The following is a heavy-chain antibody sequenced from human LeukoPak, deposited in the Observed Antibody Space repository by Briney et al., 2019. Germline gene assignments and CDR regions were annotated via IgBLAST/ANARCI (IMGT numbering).Heavy chain of an antibody. D-gene: IGHD2-15*01. J-gene: IGHJ4*02. Sequence: GGSLRLSCAASGFIFGRDSMNWVRQAPGRGLEWISYISRDSDIRYYADSVKGRFAISRDNARNSLYLQMNSLRAEDTAVYYCAREPASRGSSGPDYWGQGTLVTASS. V-gene: IGHV3-48*04. CDR1: GFIFGRDS. CDR3: AREPASRGSSGPDY. CDR2: ISRDSDIR.